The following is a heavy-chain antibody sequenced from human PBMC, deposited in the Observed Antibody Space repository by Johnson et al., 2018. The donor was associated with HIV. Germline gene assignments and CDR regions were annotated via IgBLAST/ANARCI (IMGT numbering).Heavy chain of an antibody. J-gene: IGHJ3*02. CDR2: ISYDGSNK. V-gene: IGHV3-30*03. CDR1: GFTFSSYG. CDR3: ARDPYYDFLTGPRDAFDI. D-gene: IGHD3-9*01. Sequence: QVQLVESGGNVVQPGRSLRLSCAASGFTFSSYGMHWVRQAPGKGLEWVAVISYDGSNKYYADSVKGRFTISRDTSKNTLYLQMNSLRAEDTAVYYCARDPYYDFLTGPRDAFDIWGQGTMVTVSS.